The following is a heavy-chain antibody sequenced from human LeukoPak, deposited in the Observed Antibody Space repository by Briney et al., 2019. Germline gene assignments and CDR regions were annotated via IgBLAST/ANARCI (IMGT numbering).Heavy chain of an antibody. V-gene: IGHV3-15*01. CDR2: LKSKTAGGTT. J-gene: IGHJ4*02. CDR3: TTGNY. Sequence: PGGSLRLSCAASGFSFTNAWMAWVRQAPGKGLEWVGQLKSKTAGGTTDYAAPVKARFTISGDDSKNTLYLQMNSLRTEDTAVYYCTTGNYWGQGTLVTVSS. CDR1: GFSFTNAW.